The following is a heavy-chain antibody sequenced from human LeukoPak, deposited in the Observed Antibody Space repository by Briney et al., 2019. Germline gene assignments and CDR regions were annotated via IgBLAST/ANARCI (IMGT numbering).Heavy chain of an antibody. CDR3: ARAYYYDRGGFYSDS. CDR2: ISYDGSNK. D-gene: IGHD3-22*01. Sequence: GGSLRLSCAASGFTVSSNYMGWVRQAPGKGLEWVAFISYDGSNKYYADSVKGRFTISRDNSKNAVYLQMNSLRAEDTAVYYCARAYYYDRGGFYSDSWGQGTLVTVST. J-gene: IGHJ4*02. CDR1: GFTVSSNY. V-gene: IGHV3-30-3*01.